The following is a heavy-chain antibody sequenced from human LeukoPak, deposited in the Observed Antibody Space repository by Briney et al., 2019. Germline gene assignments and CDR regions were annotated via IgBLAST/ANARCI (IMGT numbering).Heavy chain of an antibody. D-gene: IGHD3-3*01. CDR3: ARGSRFSLDV. J-gene: IGHJ6*02. CDR2: INSDGGTT. CDR1: GFTFSSYW. Sequence: GGSLRLSCAASGFTFSSYWMHWVRQTPGKGLVWVSAINSDGGTTTYADSEQGRFIISRDNPKSTLYLKMNSLRAEDTGVYYCARGSRFSLDVWGQGTTVTVSS. V-gene: IGHV3-74*01.